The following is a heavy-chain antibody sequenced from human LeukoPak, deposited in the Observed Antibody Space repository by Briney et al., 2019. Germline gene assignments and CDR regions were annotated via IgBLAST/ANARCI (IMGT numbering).Heavy chain of an antibody. D-gene: IGHD3-22*01. CDR1: GYTFTGYY. CDR3: ARVGPMRVPLNLVY. J-gene: IGHJ4*02. CDR2: INPNSGGA. V-gene: IGHV1-2*02. Sequence: ASVKVSCKASGYTFTGYYMHWVRQAPGQGLEWMGWINPNSGGANYAQKFQGRVTMTRDTSISTAYMELSRLRSDDTAVYYCARVGPMRVPLNLVYWGQGTLVTVSS.